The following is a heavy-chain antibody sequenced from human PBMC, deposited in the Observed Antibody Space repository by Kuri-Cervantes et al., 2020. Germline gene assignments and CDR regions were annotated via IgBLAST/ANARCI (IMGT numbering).Heavy chain of an antibody. Sequence: SVKVSCKASGGTFNSYAISWVRQAPGQGLEWMGGIIPIFGTANYAQKFQGRVTITADESTSTAYMELSSLRSEDTAVYYCARPSYCSSTSCLPGAFDIWGQGTMVTVSS. V-gene: IGHV1-69*13. D-gene: IGHD2-2*01. J-gene: IGHJ3*02. CDR2: IIPIFGTA. CDR3: ARPSYCSSTSCLPGAFDI. CDR1: GGTFNSYA.